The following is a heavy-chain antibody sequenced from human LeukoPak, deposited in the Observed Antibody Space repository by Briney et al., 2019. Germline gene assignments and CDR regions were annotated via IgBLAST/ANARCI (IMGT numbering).Heavy chain of an antibody. V-gene: IGHV3-21*01. Sequence: GGSLRLSCAASGFTFSSYSMTWVRQAPGKGLEWVSSISSSSSYIYYADSVKGRFTISRDNAKNSLYLQMNSLRAEDTAVYYCASSLGFQLVGINWGQGTLVTVSS. J-gene: IGHJ4*02. D-gene: IGHD6-6*01. CDR2: ISSSSSYI. CDR3: ASSLGFQLVGIN. CDR1: GFTFSSYS.